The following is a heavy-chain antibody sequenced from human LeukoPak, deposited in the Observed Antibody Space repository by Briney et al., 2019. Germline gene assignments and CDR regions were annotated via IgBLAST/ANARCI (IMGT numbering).Heavy chain of an antibody. CDR3: ARAYSSSLGAFDI. CDR1: GGTFSSYA. V-gene: IGHV1-69*05. J-gene: IGHJ3*02. D-gene: IGHD6-13*01. Sequence: GATVKVSCKASGGTFSSYAISWVRQAPGQGLEWMGGIIPIFGTANYAQKFQGRVTITTDESTSTAYMELSSLRSEDTAVYYCARAYSSSLGAFDIWGQGTMVTVSS. CDR2: IIPIFGTA.